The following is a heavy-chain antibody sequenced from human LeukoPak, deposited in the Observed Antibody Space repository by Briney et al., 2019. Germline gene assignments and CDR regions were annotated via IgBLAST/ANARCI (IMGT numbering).Heavy chain of an antibody. CDR2: MNPNSGNT. V-gene: IGHV1-8*03. CDR1: GYTFTSYD. CDR3: ARIKDYYYMDV. Sequence: GASGKVSCKASGYTFTSYDINWVRQATAQGIEWMGWMNPNSGNTGYAQKFQGRVTITRNTSISTAYMELSSLRSEDTAVYYCARIKDYYYMDVWGKGTTVTVSS. J-gene: IGHJ6*03.